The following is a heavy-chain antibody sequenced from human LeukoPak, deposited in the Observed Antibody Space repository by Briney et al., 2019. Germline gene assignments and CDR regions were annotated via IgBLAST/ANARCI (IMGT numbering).Heavy chain of an antibody. CDR1: GFTFSSYG. CDR3: ATEGGYSGSYYFDY. Sequence: GRSLRLSCAASGFTFSSYGMHWVRQAPGKGLEWVAVISYDGSNKYYADSVKGRFTISRDNSKNTLYLQMNSLRAEDTAVYYCATEGGYSGSYYFDYWGQGTLVTVSS. J-gene: IGHJ4*02. D-gene: IGHD1-26*01. CDR2: ISYDGSNK. V-gene: IGHV3-30*03.